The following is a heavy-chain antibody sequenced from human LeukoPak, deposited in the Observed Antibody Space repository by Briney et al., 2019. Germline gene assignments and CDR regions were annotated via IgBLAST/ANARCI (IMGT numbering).Heavy chain of an antibody. D-gene: IGHD2-15*01. CDR2: INPSGGST. V-gene: IGHV1-46*01. Sequence: ASVTVSFTASGYTFTIYYMHWVRQAPGQGLEWMGIINPSGGSTSYAQKFQGRVTMTRDTSISTAYMELSRLRSDDTAVYYCARGLSGPYYYYYMDVWGKGTTVTVSS. CDR3: ARGLSGPYYYYYMDV. J-gene: IGHJ6*03. CDR1: GYTFTIYY.